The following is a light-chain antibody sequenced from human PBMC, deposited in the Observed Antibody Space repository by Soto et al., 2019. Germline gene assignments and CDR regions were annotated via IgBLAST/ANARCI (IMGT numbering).Light chain of an antibody. CDR3: QQYCSSPRT. CDR1: QSVSSSY. J-gene: IGKJ1*01. CDR2: GAS. Sequence: EIVLTQSPGTLSLSPGERATLSCRASQSVSSSYLAWYQQKPGQAPRLLIYGASSMATGIPDRFSGSGSGTDFTLTISRLETEDFAVYYCQQYCSSPRTVGQGTKVDIK. V-gene: IGKV3-20*01.